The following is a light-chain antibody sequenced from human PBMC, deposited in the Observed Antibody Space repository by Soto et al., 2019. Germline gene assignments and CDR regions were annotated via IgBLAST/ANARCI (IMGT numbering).Light chain of an antibody. CDR1: QSVGTF. J-gene: IGKJ2*01. V-gene: IGKV3-11*01. CDR2: DAS. CDR3: LLYFSPDRYT. Sequence: EIVLTQSPATLSLSPGERATLSCRASQSVGTFLAWYQQRPGQAPRLLIYDASDRATGIPARFSGSGSGTDFTLTIRRLDPEDFAMYYCLLYFSPDRYTFGPGTKVQIK.